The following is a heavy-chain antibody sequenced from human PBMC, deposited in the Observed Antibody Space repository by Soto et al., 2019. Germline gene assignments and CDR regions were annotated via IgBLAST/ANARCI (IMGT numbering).Heavy chain of an antibody. V-gene: IGHV3-30*18. J-gene: IGHJ1*01. D-gene: IGHD3-22*01. CDR2: ISYDGSNK. Sequence: LRLSCAASGFTFSSYGMHWVRQAPGKGLEWVAVISYDGSNKYYADSVKGRFTISRDNSKNTLYLQMNSLRAEDTAVYYCAKTHQTGYYDSSGYYESKYFQHWGQGTLVTVSS. CDR1: GFTFSSYG. CDR3: AKTHQTGYYDSSGYYESKYFQH.